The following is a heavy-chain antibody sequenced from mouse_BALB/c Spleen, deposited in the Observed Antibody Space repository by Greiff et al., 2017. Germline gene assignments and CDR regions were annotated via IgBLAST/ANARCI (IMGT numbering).Heavy chain of an antibody. V-gene: IGHV1-14*01. CDR3: ARGGTEKAMDY. D-gene: IGHD3-3*01. CDR1: GYTFTSYV. CDR2: INPDNDGT. Sequence: VQLKQSGPELVKPGASVKMSCKASGYTFTSYVMHWVQQKPGQGLEWIGYINPDNDGTKYNEKFKGKATLTSDKSSSTAYMELSSLTSEDSAVYYCARGGTEKAMDYWGQGTSVTVSS. J-gene: IGHJ4*01.